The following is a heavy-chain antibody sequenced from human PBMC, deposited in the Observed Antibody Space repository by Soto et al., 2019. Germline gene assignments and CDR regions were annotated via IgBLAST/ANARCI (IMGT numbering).Heavy chain of an antibody. V-gene: IGHV2-5*01. D-gene: IGHD3-10*01. CDR3: AYYGTSYFFDH. CDR1: GVSVTPGLG. CDR2: IYRPDDK. J-gene: IGHJ4*02. Sequence: PTLVDPTQTLTLTLTFSGVSVTPGLGVGCVRQPPGKASEWLALIYRPDDKRYSPSLRTRLTITKDTSKNQVVLTMTNMDPVDTGTYYCAYYGTSYFFDHWGQGTLVTVSS.